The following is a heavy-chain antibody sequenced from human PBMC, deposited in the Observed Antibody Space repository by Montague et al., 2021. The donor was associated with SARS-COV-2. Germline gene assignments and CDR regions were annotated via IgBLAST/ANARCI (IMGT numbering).Heavy chain of an antibody. Sequence: TLSLTCTVSGGSISSGGYYWSWIHQHTGKGLEWIGYIYYSGSTYYNPSLKSRVTISVDTSKNQFSLKLSSVTAADTAVYYCARASGKKTIFGVVISYFDYWGQGTLVTVSS. CDR1: GGSISSGGYY. CDR2: IYYSGST. V-gene: IGHV4-31*03. CDR3: ARASGKKTIFGVVISYFDY. J-gene: IGHJ4*02. D-gene: IGHD3-3*01.